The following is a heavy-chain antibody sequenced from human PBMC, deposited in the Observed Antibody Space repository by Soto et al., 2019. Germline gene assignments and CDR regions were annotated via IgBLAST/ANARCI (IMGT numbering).Heavy chain of an antibody. Sequence: SVKVSCKASGGTFSNYAISWVRQAPGQGLEWMGGIIPIFGTANYAQKFQGRVTITADKSTSTAYMELSSLRSEDTAVYYCASRTGTDSSGYYDAFDIWGQGTMVTVSS. D-gene: IGHD3-22*01. V-gene: IGHV1-69*06. CDR1: GGTFSNYA. J-gene: IGHJ3*02. CDR2: IIPIFGTA. CDR3: ASRTGTDSSGYYDAFDI.